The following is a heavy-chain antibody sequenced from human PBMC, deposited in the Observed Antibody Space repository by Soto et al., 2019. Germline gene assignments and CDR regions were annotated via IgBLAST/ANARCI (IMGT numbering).Heavy chain of an antibody. CDR3: AKDTQPPYYYDSSGQDAFDI. CDR1: GFTFSSYA. V-gene: IGHV3-23*01. Sequence: GGSLSLSCAASGFTFSSYAMSWVRQAPGKGLEWVSAISGSGGSTYYADSVKGRFTISRDNSKNTLYLQMNSLRAEDTAVYYCAKDTQPPYYYDSSGQDAFDIWGQGTMVTVSS. CDR2: ISGSGGST. J-gene: IGHJ3*02. D-gene: IGHD3-22*01.